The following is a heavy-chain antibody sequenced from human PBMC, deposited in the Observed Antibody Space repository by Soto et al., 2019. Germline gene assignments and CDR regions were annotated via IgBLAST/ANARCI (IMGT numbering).Heavy chain of an antibody. Sequence: PGESLKISCKGSGYSFTSYWIGWVRQMPGKGLEWMGIIYPGDSDTRYSPSFQGQVTISADKSISTAYLQGSSRKASDTAMYYCASAYCGGDCYGYFQHWGQGTLVNVSS. CDR2: IYPGDSDT. CDR1: GYSFTSYW. V-gene: IGHV5-51*01. D-gene: IGHD2-21*02. J-gene: IGHJ1*01. CDR3: ASAYCGGDCYGYFQH.